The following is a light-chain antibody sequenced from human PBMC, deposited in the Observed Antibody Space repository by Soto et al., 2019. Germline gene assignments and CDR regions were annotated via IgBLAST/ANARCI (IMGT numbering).Light chain of an antibody. V-gene: IGLV2-18*02. CDR2: EVN. CDR1: SSDVGTYNR. CDR3: SSYTSSSTYV. Sequence: QSALTQPPSVSGSPGQSVISSCTGTSSDVGTYNRVSWYQQPPGTAPKLMIFEVNNRPAGVPDRFSGSKSGNTASLTISGLQAEDEAVYYCSSYTSSSTYVFGTGTKLTVL. J-gene: IGLJ1*01.